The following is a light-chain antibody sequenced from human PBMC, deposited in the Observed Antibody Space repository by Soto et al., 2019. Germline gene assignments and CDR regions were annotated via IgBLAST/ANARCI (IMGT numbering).Light chain of an antibody. CDR1: QSVSSSY. Sequence: EIVLTQSPGTLSLSPGERATLSCRASQSVSSSYLAWYQQKPGQAPRLLIYGASSRATGIPDRFRGSGSGPDFTLPIRRLEPADVAVYYCQQYGSSPRVTFGGGSKVDTK. V-gene: IGKV3-20*01. J-gene: IGKJ4*01. CDR3: QQYGSSPRVT. CDR2: GAS.